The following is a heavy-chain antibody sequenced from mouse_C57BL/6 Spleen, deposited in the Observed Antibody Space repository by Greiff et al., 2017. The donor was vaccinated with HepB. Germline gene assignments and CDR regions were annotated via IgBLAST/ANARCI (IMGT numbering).Heavy chain of an antibody. J-gene: IGHJ3*01. Sequence: EVQLQQSGPELVKPGASVKMSCKASGYTFPDYNMHWVKQSHGKSLEWIGYINPNNGGTRYNQKFKGKATLTVNKSSSTAYMELRSLTSEDSAVYYCARFTTVVAPNWGQGTLVTVSA. CDR1: GYTFPDYN. V-gene: IGHV1-22*01. CDR2: INPNNGGT. CDR3: ARFTTVVAPN. D-gene: IGHD1-1*01.